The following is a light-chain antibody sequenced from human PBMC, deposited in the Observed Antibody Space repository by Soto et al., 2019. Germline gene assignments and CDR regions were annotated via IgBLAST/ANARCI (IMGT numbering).Light chain of an antibody. CDR2: GAT. CDR3: QQSYSTPPWT. J-gene: IGKJ1*01. V-gene: IGKV3-15*01. CDR1: QNVLSD. Sequence: EILLTQSPATLSVSPGETATLSCRASQNVLSDLAWYQQKPGQAPRLLVYGATTRATDAPAKFRGRGSGTEFSLTISSLQPEDFATYYCQQSYSTPPWTFGQGTKVEIK.